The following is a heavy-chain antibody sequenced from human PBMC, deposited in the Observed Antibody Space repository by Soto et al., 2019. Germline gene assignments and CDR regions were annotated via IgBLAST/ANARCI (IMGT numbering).Heavy chain of an antibody. CDR1: GFTFSSYA. Sequence: LRLSCAASGFTFSSYAMSWVRQAPGKGLEWVSAISGSGGSTYYADSVKGRFTISRDNSKNTLYLQMNSLRAEDTAVYYCAKRSTMIVVVTKGGCYFDYWGQGTLVTVSS. CDR2: ISGSGGST. CDR3: AKRSTMIVVVTKGGCYFDY. J-gene: IGHJ4*02. D-gene: IGHD3-22*01. V-gene: IGHV3-23*01.